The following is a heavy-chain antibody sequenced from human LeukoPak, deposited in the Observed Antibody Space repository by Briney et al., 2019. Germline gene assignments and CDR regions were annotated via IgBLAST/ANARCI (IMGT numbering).Heavy chain of an antibody. V-gene: IGHV1-69*13. Sequence: SVKVSCKASGGTFNNFAISWVRPAPGQGLEWVGGIIPMSGTANYAQKFQGRVTITADESTSTAYKELSSLRSEDTAIYYCASPVKYYDTWSGYPPFDYWGQGTLVTVSS. CDR3: ASPVKYYDTWSGYPPFDY. J-gene: IGHJ4*02. D-gene: IGHD3-3*01. CDR1: GGTFNNFA. CDR2: IIPMSGTA.